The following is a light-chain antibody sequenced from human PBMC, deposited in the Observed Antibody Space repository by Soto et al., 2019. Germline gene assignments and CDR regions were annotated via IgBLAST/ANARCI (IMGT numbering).Light chain of an antibody. V-gene: IGLV2-14*01. CDR3: SSYTSSSTYVV. J-gene: IGLJ2*01. CDR2: EVS. CDR1: SGDVGGYNY. Sequence: QSALTQPPSASGSPGQSVTISCTGASGDVGGYNYVSWYQQHPGKAPKLMIYEVSNRPSGVSNRFSGSKSGNTASLTISGLQAEDEADYYCSSYTSSSTYVVFGGGTKLTVL.